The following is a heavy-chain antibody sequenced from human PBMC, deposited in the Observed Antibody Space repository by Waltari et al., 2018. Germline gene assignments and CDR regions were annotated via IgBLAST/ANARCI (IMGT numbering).Heavy chain of an antibody. D-gene: IGHD2-2*01. CDR2: IIPIFGTA. V-gene: IGHV1-69*08. CDR1: GGTFSSYA. J-gene: IGHJ6*02. Sequence: QVQLVQSGAEVKKPGSSVKVSCKASGGTFSSYAISWVRQAPVQWLEWMGRIIPIFGTANYAQKFQGRVTITADKSTSTAYMELSSLRSEDTAVYYCATLGYCSSTSCSTHYYYYYGMDVWGQGTTVTVSS. CDR3: ATLGYCSSTSCSTHYYYYYGMDV.